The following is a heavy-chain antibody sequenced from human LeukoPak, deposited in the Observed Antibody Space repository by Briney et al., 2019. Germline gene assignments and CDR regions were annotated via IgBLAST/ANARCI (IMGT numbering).Heavy chain of an antibody. J-gene: IGHJ6*03. V-gene: IGHV4-34*01. CDR2: INHSGST. CDR1: GGSFSGYY. D-gene: IGHD6-13*01. Sequence: PSETLSLTCAVYGGSFSGYYWSWIRQPPAKGLEWIGEINHSGSTNYNPSLNSRVTISVDTSKNQFSLKLSSVTAADTAVYYCARGGSYSSSWSYYYYMDVWGKGTTVTVSS. CDR3: ARGGSYSSSWSYYYYMDV.